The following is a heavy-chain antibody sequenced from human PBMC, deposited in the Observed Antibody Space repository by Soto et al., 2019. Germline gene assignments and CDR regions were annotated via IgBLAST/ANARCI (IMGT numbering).Heavy chain of an antibody. CDR2: ISPSSSSI. D-gene: IGHD3-22*01. CDR3: ARVAYYYDSSGYYY. CDR1: VFTFSSYS. Sequence: PGGSLRLSCAASVFTFSSYSMHWVRQAPGKGLEWVSYISPSSSSIYYADSVKGRFTISRDNAKNSLYLQMNSLRAEDTAVYYCARVAYYYDSSGYYYWGQGT. V-gene: IGHV3-48*01. J-gene: IGHJ4*02.